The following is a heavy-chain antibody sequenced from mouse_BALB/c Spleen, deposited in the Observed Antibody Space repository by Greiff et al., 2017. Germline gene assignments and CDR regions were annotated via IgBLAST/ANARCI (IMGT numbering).Heavy chain of an antibody. D-gene: IGHD2-2*01. V-gene: IGHV4-1*02. Sequence: AASGVDFSRYWMSWVRQAPGKGLEWIGEINPDSSTINYTPSLKDKFIISRDNAKNTLYLQMSKVRSEDTALYYCARQWLQGYFDVWGAGTTVTVSS. CDR3: ARQWLQGYFDV. CDR1: GVDFSRYW. J-gene: IGHJ1*01. CDR2: INPDSSTI.